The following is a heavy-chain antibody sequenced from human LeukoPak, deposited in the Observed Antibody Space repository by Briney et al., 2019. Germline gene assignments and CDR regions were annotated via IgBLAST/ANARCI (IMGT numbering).Heavy chain of an antibody. CDR3: AKWGDYDILTGYYDPDY. CDR1: GFTFSNYG. D-gene: IGHD3-9*01. J-gene: IGHJ4*02. Sequence: GASLRLSCAASGFTFSNYGMSWVRQAPGKGLEWVSAVSGRDDSTYYADSVKGRFTISRDTSKNTLYLQMNSLRAEDTAVYYCAKWGDYDILTGYYDPDYWGQGTLVTVSS. CDR2: VSGRDDST. V-gene: IGHV3-23*01.